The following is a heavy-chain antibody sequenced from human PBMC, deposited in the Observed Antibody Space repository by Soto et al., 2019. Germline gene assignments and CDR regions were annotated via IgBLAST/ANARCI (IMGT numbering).Heavy chain of an antibody. CDR3: ARLSDCTNGVCYYYGMDV. Sequence: GESLKISCKGSGYSFTSYWIGWVRQMPGKGLEWMGTIYPGDSDTRYSPSFQGQVTISADKSISTAYLQWSSLKASDTAMYYCARLSDCTNGVCYYYGMDVWGQGTTVTVSS. D-gene: IGHD2-8*01. V-gene: IGHV5-51*01. CDR2: IYPGDSDT. CDR1: GYSFTSYW. J-gene: IGHJ6*02.